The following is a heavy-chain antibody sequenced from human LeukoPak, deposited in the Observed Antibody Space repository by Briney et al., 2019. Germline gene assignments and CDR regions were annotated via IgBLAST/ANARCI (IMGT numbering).Heavy chain of an antibody. CDR2: IYYSGST. CDR3: ARAPSIVVVVAAPDHFDY. CDR1: GGSISSGDYY. V-gene: IGHV4-30-4*01. D-gene: IGHD2-15*01. Sequence: KPSETLSLTCTVSGGSISSGDYYWSWIRQPPGKGLEWIGYIYYSGSTYYNPSLKSRVTISVDTSKNQFSLKLSSVTAADTAVYYCARAPSIVVVVAAPDHFDYWGQGTLVTVSS. J-gene: IGHJ4*02.